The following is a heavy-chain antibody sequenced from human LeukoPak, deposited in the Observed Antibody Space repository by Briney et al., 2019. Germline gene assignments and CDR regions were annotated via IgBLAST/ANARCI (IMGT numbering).Heavy chain of an antibody. CDR1: GVTFSNYL. V-gene: IGHV3-7*02. CDR3: ARTTYGDY. Sequence: PGGSLRLSCAASGVTFSNYLMTWVRQAPSKGLEWVAAIKEDGSEKYYVDSVKGRFTISRDNAKNSLYLQMSSLRAEDTAVYLCARTTYGDYWGQGTLVTVSS. J-gene: IGHJ4*02. D-gene: IGHD1-1*01. CDR2: IKEDGSEK.